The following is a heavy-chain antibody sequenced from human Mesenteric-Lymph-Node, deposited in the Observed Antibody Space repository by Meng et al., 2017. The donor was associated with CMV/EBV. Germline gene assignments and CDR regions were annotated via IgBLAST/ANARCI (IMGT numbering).Heavy chain of an antibody. Sequence: WGAWRLTPSAPLALTCAVYGGSFRGYYWSWIRQPPGKGLGWIGEINHSGSTNYNPSLKSRVTISVDTSKSQFSLKLSSVTAADTAVYYCARHQRWLKSEGGFNYWGQGTLVTVSS. J-gene: IGHJ4*02. CDR2: INHSGST. V-gene: IGHV4-34*01. D-gene: IGHD4-23*01. CDR1: GGSFRGYY. CDR3: ARHQRWLKSEGGFNY.